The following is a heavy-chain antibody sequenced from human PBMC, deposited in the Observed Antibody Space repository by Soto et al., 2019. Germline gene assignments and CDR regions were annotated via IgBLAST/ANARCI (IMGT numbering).Heavy chain of an antibody. J-gene: IGHJ5*02. D-gene: IGHD3-10*01. CDR1: GFTFSSYA. V-gene: IGHV3-23*01. CDR2: LSGSGGST. CDR3: ARLYGSGENWFDP. Sequence: GGSLRLSCAASGFTFSSYAMSWVRQAPGKGLERVSALSGSGGSTYYADSAKGRFTISSATSKNTLYLLLNNLRAEDTPVYYCARLYGSGENWFDPWGQGTLVTVSS.